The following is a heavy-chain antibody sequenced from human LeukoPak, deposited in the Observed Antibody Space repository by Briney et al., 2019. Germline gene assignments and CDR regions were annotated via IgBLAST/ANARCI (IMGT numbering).Heavy chain of an antibody. Sequence: SETLSLTCAVYGGSFSGYYWSWIRQPPGKGLEWIGKINHSGSTNYNPSLKSRVTISVDTSKNQFSLELSSVTAADTAVYYCASLRFIGYYYYMDVWGKGTTVTVSS. V-gene: IGHV4-34*01. J-gene: IGHJ6*03. CDR1: GGSFSGYY. CDR3: ASLRFIGYYYYMDV. D-gene: IGHD5/OR15-5a*01. CDR2: INHSGST.